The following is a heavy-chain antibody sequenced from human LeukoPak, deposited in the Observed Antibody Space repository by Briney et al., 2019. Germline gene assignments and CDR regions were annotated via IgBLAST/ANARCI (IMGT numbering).Heavy chain of an antibody. CDR3: ASGYSYGRYDYYYYGMDV. D-gene: IGHD5-18*01. CDR1: GGTFSSYA. V-gene: IGHV1-69*13. J-gene: IGHJ6*02. CDR2: IIPIFGTA. Sequence: AASVKVSCKASGGTFSSYAISWVRQAPGQGLEWMGGIIPIFGTANYAQKFQGRVTITADESTSTAYMGLSSLRSEDTAVYYCASGYSYGRYDYYYYGMDVWGQGTTVTVSS.